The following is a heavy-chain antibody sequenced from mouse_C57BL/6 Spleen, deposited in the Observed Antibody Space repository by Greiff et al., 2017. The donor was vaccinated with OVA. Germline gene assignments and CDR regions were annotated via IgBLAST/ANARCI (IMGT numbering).Heavy chain of an antibody. D-gene: IGHD1-1*01. CDR3: ALITTVSYYAMDY. CDR2: INPNNGGT. Sequence: VQLQQSGPELVKPGASVKIPCKASGYTFTDYNMDWVKQSHGKSLEWIGDINPNNGGTIYNQKFKGKATLTVDKSSSTAYMELRSLTSEDTAVYYCALITTVSYYAMDYWGQGTSVTVSS. V-gene: IGHV1-18*01. J-gene: IGHJ4*01. CDR1: GYTFTDYN.